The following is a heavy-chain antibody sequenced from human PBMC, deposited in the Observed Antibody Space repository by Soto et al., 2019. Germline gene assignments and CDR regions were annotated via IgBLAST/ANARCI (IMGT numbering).Heavy chain of an antibody. CDR2: INHSGST. CDR1: GGSFSGYY. J-gene: IGHJ6*02. V-gene: IGHV4-34*01. CDR3: ARGVAGIVVVGHYYYYYGMDV. D-gene: IGHD2-2*01. Sequence: SETLSLTCAVYGGSFSGYYWSWIRQPPGKGLEWIGEINHSGSTNYNPSLKSRVTISVDTSKNQFSLKLSSVTAADTAVYYCARGVAGIVVVGHYYYYYGMDVWGQGTTVTVSS.